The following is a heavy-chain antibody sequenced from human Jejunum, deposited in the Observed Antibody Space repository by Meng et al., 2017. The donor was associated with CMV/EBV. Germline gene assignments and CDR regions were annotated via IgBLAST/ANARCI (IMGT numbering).Heavy chain of an antibody. V-gene: IGHV1-2*02. CDR1: GYPFIGYY. D-gene: IGHD7-27*01. J-gene: IGHJ1*01. CDR3: AMGTGPGFQH. CDR2: INPNSGDT. Sequence: SCKASGYPFIGYYMHWVRQAPGQGLEWMGWINPNSGDTNFAQKFQDRVTMTRDTSISTAYIELSRLRFDDTAVYYCAMGTGPGFQHWGQGTLVTVSS.